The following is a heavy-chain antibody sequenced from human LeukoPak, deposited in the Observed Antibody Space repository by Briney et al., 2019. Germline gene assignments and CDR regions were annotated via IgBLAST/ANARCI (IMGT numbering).Heavy chain of an antibody. Sequence: GGSLRLSCAASGFTFSSYNMKWVRQAPGKGLEWVANIKQDGSEKYYVDSVKGRFTNSRDNAKNSLYLQMNSLRAEDTAVYYCARDRLRGEVATIPFYWGQGTLVTVSS. V-gene: IGHV3-7*01. J-gene: IGHJ4*02. CDR2: IKQDGSEK. CDR3: ARDRLRGEVATIPFY. D-gene: IGHD5-12*01. CDR1: GFTFSSYN.